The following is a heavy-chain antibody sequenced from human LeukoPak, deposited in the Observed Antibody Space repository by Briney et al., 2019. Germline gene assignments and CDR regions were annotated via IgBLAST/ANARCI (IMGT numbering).Heavy chain of an antibody. J-gene: IGHJ5*02. CDR3: ARVPGGQGDWFDP. V-gene: IGHV3-33*01. CDR2: IWYDGSNK. Sequence: GGSLRLSCAASGFTFSSYGIHWVRQAPGKGLEWVAVIWYDGSNKYYADSVKGRFTISRDNSKNTLYLQMNSLRAEDTAVYYCARVPGGQGDWFDPWGQGTLVTVSS. CDR1: GFTFSSYG. D-gene: IGHD4-23*01.